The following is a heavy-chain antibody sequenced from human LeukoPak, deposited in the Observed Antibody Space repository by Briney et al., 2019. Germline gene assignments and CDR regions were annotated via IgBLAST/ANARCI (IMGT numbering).Heavy chain of an antibody. CDR3: ARDRVYFDY. D-gene: IGHD6-6*01. Sequence: SETLSLTCGVYGGSLSGYYWIWIRQPPGKGLEWIGEINHSGSTNYNPSLKSRVTISVDTSKNQFSLKLSSVTAADTAVYYCARDRVYFDYWGQGTLVTVSS. CDR2: INHSGST. CDR1: GGSLSGYY. V-gene: IGHV4-34*01. J-gene: IGHJ4*02.